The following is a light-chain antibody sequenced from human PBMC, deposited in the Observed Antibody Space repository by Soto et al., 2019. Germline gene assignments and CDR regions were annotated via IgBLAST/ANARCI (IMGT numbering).Light chain of an antibody. V-gene: IGKV1-5*01. CDR3: QQYSTFPYT. Sequence: DIQMTQSPSTLSSPVGDRDTIPCRASQEIISWLACYQQKPGKPPNLLLHDASTLEIGVTSRFSGSGSGTEFTLAISSLQPDDFATYYWQQYSTFPYTFGQGTKLESK. CDR2: DAS. CDR1: QEIISW. J-gene: IGKJ2*01.